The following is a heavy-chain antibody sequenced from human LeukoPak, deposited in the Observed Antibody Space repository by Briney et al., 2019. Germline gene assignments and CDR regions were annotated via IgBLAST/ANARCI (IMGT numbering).Heavy chain of an antibody. Sequence: PGGSLRLSCAASGFTFSSYSMNWVRQAPGKGLEWVSSISSSSSYIYYADSVKGRFTISRDNAKNSLYLQMNSLRAEDTAVYYCARDGSSSSVYWYFDLWGRGTLVTVSS. V-gene: IGHV3-21*01. CDR1: GFTFSSYS. CDR3: ARDGSSSSVYWYFDL. CDR2: ISSSSSYI. J-gene: IGHJ2*01. D-gene: IGHD6-6*01.